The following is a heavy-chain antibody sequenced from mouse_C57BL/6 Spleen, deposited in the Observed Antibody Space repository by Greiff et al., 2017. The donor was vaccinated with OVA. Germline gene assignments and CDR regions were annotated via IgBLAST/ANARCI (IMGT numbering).Heavy chain of an antibody. CDR1: GFSFNTYA. CDR2: IRSKSNNYAT. V-gene: IGHV10-1*01. CDR3: VEHRLGPYWYFDV. D-gene: IGHD1-2*01. Sequence: EVKLVESGGGLVQPKGSLKLSCAASGFSFNTYAMNWVRQAPGKGLEWVARIRSKSNNYATYYDDSVKDRFTISRDDSEGMLYLQMNNLKTEDTAMYYCVEHRLGPYWYFDVWGTGTTVTVSS. J-gene: IGHJ1*03.